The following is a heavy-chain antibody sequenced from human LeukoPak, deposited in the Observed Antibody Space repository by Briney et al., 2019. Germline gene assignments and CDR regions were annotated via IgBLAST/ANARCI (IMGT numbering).Heavy chain of an antibody. Sequence: SETLSLTCTVSSGSISGWYWSWIRQPPGKALEWIGYFFHRRSTNHNPSLKSRVTMSVDTSKNQFSLRLSSVTAADTAVYYCATWDTNWFDPWGQGILVTVSS. CDR3: ATWDTNWFDP. D-gene: IGHD5-18*01. CDR1: SGSISGWY. V-gene: IGHV4-59*08. J-gene: IGHJ5*02. CDR2: FFHRRST.